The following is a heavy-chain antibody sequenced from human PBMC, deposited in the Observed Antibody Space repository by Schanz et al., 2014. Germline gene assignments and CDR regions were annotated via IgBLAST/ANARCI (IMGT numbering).Heavy chain of an antibody. CDR2: IYSGGST. CDR3: ARGGCTNGLCYYYYGMDV. D-gene: IGHD2-8*01. Sequence: EVQLVESGGGLIQPGGSLRLSCAASGFTVSSNYMSWVRQAPGKGREWVLIIYSGGSTYYADSVKGRFTISRDNSKNTLYLQMNSLRAEDTAVYYCARGGCTNGLCYYYYGMDVWGQGTTVTVSS. CDR1: GFTVSSNY. J-gene: IGHJ6*02. V-gene: IGHV3-53*01.